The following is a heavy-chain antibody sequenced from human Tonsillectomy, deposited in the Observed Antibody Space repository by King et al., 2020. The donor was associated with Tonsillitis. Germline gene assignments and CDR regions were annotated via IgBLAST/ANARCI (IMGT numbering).Heavy chain of an antibody. CDR1: GDSVSSSY. J-gene: IGHJ4*02. CDR3: ARSSAYVIEY. CDR2: IYYTGST. V-gene: IGHV4-59*02. D-gene: IGHD3-10*01. Sequence: VQLQESGSGLVKPSETLSLTCTVSGDSVSSSYWSWIRQPPGKGLEWVGYIYYTGSTGYNPSLNNRVTISLDRSKNQFSLKLTSVTAADTAVYFCARSSAYVIEYWGQGTLVTVSS.